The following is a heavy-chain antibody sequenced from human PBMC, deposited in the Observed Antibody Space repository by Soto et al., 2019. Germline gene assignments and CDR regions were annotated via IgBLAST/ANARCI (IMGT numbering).Heavy chain of an antibody. J-gene: IGHJ6*02. D-gene: IGHD3-10*01. CDR1: GYTFTSYG. CDR3: ARGGPQWFGELFPPVGSPYYYYYYGMDV. Sequence: ASVKVSCKASGYTFTSYGISWVRQAPGQGLEWMGWISAYNGNTNYAQKLQGRVTMTTDTSTSTAYMELRSLRSDDTAVYYCARGGPQWFGELFPPVGSPYYYYYYGMDVWGQGTTVTVSS. CDR2: ISAYNGNT. V-gene: IGHV1-18*01.